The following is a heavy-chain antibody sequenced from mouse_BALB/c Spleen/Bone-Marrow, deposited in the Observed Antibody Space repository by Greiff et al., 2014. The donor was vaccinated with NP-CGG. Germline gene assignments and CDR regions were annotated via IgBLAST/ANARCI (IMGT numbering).Heavy chain of an antibody. J-gene: IGHJ3*01. D-gene: IGHD2-4*01. CDR3: ARRVITTGPGFAY. CDR2: IDPFNGVT. Sequence: EVQLQQSGPELMKPGASVKISCKASGYSFTSYYIHWVKQNHGKGLEWIGYIDPFNGVTIYNQKFKGKATLTADKSSSTDYMHLSSLTSEDSAVYYCARRVITTGPGFAYWGQGTLVTVSA. CDR1: GYSFTSYY. V-gene: IGHV1-28*01.